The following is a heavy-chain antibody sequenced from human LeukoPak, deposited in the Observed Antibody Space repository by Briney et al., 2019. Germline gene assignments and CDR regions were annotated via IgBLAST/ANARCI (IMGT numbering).Heavy chain of an antibody. CDR3: AREAYYGSGGSCYGGYFQH. J-gene: IGHJ1*01. D-gene: IGHD2-15*01. CDR1: GGSFSGYY. V-gene: IGHV4-34*01. CDR2: INHSEAT. Sequence: WETLSLTCAVYGGSFSGYYWSWIRQPTGKGLEWIGEINHSEATDYNPSFKSRVTISVDTSKNQLSLKLSSVTAVDTPGYYCAREAYYGSGGSCYGGYFQHWGQGTVVTVSS.